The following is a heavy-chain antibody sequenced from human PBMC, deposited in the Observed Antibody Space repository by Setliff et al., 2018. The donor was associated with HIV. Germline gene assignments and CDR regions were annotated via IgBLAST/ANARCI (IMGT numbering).Heavy chain of an antibody. J-gene: IGHJ3*01. Sequence: ASVKVSCKASGYTFTNYGICWVRQAPGRGLEWMGWISPYNGKTKNDDKVQGRVTMTTDTSTTTAYMDLRSLRSDDTAVYYCARGLPADGYAFDLWGQGTMVTVSS. CDR2: ISPYNGKT. V-gene: IGHV1-18*01. CDR3: ARGLPADGYAFDL. CDR1: GYTFTNYG. D-gene: IGHD6-13*01.